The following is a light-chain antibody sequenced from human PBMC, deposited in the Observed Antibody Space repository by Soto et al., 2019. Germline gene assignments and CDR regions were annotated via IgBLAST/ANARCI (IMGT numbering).Light chain of an antibody. CDR2: DAS. V-gene: IGKV3-15*01. CDR3: QQYHRWPLT. Sequence: EIVMTQSPATLSVSPGERATLSCRASQSISSNLAWYQQKPGQAPRPLIYDASTRATGIPARFSGSGSGTEFTLTISSLQSEDFAVYHCQQYHRWPLTFGGGTKVDI. J-gene: IGKJ4*01. CDR1: QSISSN.